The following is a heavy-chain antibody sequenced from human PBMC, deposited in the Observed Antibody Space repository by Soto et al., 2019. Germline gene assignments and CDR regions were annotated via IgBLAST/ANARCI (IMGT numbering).Heavy chain of an antibody. V-gene: IGHV3-30*18. CDR2: ISYDGSDK. J-gene: IGHJ6*02. CDR1: GFTFSSYA. D-gene: IGHD3-16*01. CDR3: AKVVITFGRVRIARYGLDV. Sequence: QVQLVESGGGVVQPGRSLRLSCAASGFTFSSYAMHWVRQAPGKGLEWVAVISYDGSDKYYADPVKGRFTISRDNSKNTLYLQMNSLRAEDTAVSYCAKVVITFGRVRIARYGLDVWGQGTTVTVSS.